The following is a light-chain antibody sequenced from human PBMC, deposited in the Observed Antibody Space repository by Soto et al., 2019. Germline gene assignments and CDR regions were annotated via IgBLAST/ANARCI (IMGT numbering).Light chain of an antibody. CDR1: QTVSGSY. CDR3: QQYHTSPLT. V-gene: IGKV3-20*01. J-gene: IGKJ1*01. Sequence: NVLTQSPGTLSLSPGERATLSCRASQTVSGSYVAWYQQKPGQTPRLLIYGASSRATGIPDRFSGSGSGTDFTLTISRLEPEDFALYYCQQYHTSPLTFGQGTKVDIK. CDR2: GAS.